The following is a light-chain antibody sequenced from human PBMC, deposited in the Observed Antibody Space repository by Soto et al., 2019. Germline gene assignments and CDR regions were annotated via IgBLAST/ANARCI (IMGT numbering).Light chain of an antibody. CDR2: DAS. V-gene: IGKV3-15*01. Sequence: DIAMTQSPATLSVSPGGRATLSCRASEVVTTNLAWYQQKPGQAPRLLIYDASTRAAGIPARFSGSGSGTEFTLTISSLQSEDSAVYYCQQYSNWPPITFGQGTRLEIK. CDR1: EVVTTN. J-gene: IGKJ5*01. CDR3: QQYSNWPPIT.